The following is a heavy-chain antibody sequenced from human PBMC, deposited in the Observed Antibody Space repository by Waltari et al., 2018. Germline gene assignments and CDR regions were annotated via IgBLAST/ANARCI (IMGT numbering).Heavy chain of an antibody. CDR1: GYSISSGYY. Sequence: QVQLQESGPGLVKPSETLSLTCAVSGYSISSGYYWGWIRQPPGKGLEWIGSIYHSGRTYYNPALKSRVTISVDTSKNQFSLKLSSVTAADTAVYYCRGVVAATGAGDYWGQGTLVTVSS. CDR3: RGVVAATGAGDY. D-gene: IGHD2-15*01. J-gene: IGHJ4*02. V-gene: IGHV4-38-2*01. CDR2: IYHSGRT.